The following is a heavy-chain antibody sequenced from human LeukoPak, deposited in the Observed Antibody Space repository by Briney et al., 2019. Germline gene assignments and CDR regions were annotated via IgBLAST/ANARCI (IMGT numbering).Heavy chain of an antibody. CDR1: GYTFTGYY. J-gene: IGHJ4*02. CDR3: ARAPLEGFDY. V-gene: IGHV1-2*02. Sequence: ASVKVSCKASGYTFTGYYIHWVRQAPGQGLEWMEWINLISGGTNYAQQFQGSVTMTRDTSISTAYMELNGLRSDDTAVYYCARAPLEGFDYWGQGTLVTVSS. CDR2: INLISGGT.